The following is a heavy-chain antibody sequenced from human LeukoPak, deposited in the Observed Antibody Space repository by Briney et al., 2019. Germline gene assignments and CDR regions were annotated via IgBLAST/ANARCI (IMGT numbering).Heavy chain of an antibody. CDR2: IFHSGST. V-gene: IGHV4-38-2*01. CDR1: NYSITGVYY. CDR3: ARASSRAYVYGPRTHFDY. Sequence: PSETLSLTCAVSNYSITGVYYWAWIRQPPGKGLEWVGTIFHSGSTYYTPSLKSRLSMSVDTSSNQFSLSLGSMTATDTAVYFCARASSRAYVYGPRTHFDYWGPGILVTVSS. J-gene: IGHJ4*02. D-gene: IGHD3-10*01.